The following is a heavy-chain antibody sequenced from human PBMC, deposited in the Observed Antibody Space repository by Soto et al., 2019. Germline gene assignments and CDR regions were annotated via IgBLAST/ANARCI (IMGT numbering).Heavy chain of an antibody. CDR3: ARVPGYCSSTSCRSYGMDV. Sequence: ASVKVSCKASGYTFTSYAMHWVRQAPGQRLEWMGWINAGNGNTKYSQKFQGRVTITRDTSASTAYMELCSLRSEDTAVYYCARVPGYCSSTSCRSYGMDVWGQGTTVTVSS. CDR2: INAGNGNT. J-gene: IGHJ6*02. D-gene: IGHD2-2*03. CDR1: GYTFTSYA. V-gene: IGHV1-3*01.